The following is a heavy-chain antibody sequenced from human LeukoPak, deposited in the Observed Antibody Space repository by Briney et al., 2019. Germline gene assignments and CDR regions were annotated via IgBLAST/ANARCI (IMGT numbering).Heavy chain of an antibody. CDR2: IWYDGSNK. Sequence: GGSLRLSCAASGFTFSSYGMHWVRQAPGKGLEWVAVIWYDGSNKYYADSVKGRFTISRDNSKNTLYLQVNSLRAEDTAVYYCARDPTMIVVEYYFDYWGQGTLVTVSS. CDR3: ARDPTMIVVEYYFDY. V-gene: IGHV3-33*01. CDR1: GFTFSSYG. D-gene: IGHD3-22*01. J-gene: IGHJ4*02.